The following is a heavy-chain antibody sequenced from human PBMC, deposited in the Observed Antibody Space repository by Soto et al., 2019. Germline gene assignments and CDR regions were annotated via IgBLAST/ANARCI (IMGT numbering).Heavy chain of an antibody. CDR2: IYYSGST. CDR1: GGSITSGDYY. CDR3: ARVTPPTPPTADYYFWHAYYTHDY. D-gene: IGHD3-3*01. Sequence: PSETLSLTCTVSGGSITSGDYYWSWIRQPPGKGLEWIGYIYYSGSTYYNPSLRGRVTISVDTYENQFSLKLYSVTAADTAVYYCARVTPPTPPTADYYFWHAYYTHDYWGQGTLVTVSS. V-gene: IGHV4-30-4*01. J-gene: IGHJ4*02.